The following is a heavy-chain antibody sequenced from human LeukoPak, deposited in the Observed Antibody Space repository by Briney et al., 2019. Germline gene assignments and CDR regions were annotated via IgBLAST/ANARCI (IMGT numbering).Heavy chain of an antibody. CDR3: ARVRSSWYVRDAFDI. CDR1: GGTFSSYA. CDR2: IIPIFGTA. D-gene: IGHD6-13*01. J-gene: IGHJ3*02. Sequence: SVKVSCKASGGTFSSYAISWVRQAPGQGLEWMGGIIPIFGTANYAQKFQGRVTITAGESTSTAYMELSSLRSEDTAVDYCARVRSSWYVRDAFDIWGQGTMVTVSS. V-gene: IGHV1-69*13.